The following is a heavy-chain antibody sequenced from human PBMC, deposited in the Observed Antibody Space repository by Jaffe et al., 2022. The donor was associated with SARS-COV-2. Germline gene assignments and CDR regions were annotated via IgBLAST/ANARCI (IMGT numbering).Heavy chain of an antibody. D-gene: IGHD6-13*01. CDR3: AKDRTGYSSSWYPERAGGLDP. Sequence: EVQLLESGGGLVQPGGSLRLSCAASGFTFSSYAMSWVRQAPGKGLEWVSAISGSGGSTYYADSVKGRFTISRDNSKNTLYLQMNSLRAEDTAVYYCAKDRTGYSSSWYPERAGGLDPWGQGTLVTVSS. CDR2: ISGSGGST. V-gene: IGHV3-23*01. J-gene: IGHJ5*02. CDR1: GFTFSSYA.